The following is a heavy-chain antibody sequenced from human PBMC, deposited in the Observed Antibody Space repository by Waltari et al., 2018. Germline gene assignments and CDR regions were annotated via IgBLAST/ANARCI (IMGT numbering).Heavy chain of an antibody. Sequence: EVQLVESGGGLVQPGGSLSLSCAASGLTFSDYCLRWVRKVPGKGLEWVANIKQDGSEKYYVDSVKGRFTISRDNAKNSLYLQMNSLRAEDTAVYYCARDPDYYDSSGYLDYWGQGTLVTVSS. CDR1: GLTFSDYC. V-gene: IGHV3-7*03. CDR3: ARDPDYYDSSGYLDY. D-gene: IGHD3-22*01. J-gene: IGHJ4*02. CDR2: IKQDGSEK.